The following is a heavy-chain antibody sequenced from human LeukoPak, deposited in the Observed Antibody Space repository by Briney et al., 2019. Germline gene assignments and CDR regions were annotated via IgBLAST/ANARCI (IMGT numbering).Heavy chain of an antibody. D-gene: IGHD3-10*01. Sequence: RGESLKISCKGAGYSFTRYWIGWVRQMPGKGLEWMGIIYPGDSDTRYSPSFQGQVTISADKSISTAYLQWSSLKASDTAMYYCARLLWFETSDNNWFDPWGQGTLVTVSS. CDR1: GYSFTRYW. V-gene: IGHV5-51*01. CDR2: IYPGDSDT. CDR3: ARLLWFETSDNNWFDP. J-gene: IGHJ5*02.